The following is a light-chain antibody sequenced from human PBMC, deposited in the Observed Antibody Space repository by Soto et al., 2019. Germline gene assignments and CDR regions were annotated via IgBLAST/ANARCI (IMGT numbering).Light chain of an antibody. Sequence: QSVLTQPPSASGTPGQRGTISCSGSSSNIGTNTVHWYHQLPGTAPKLLIYSNNLRPSGVPDRFSGSKSGTSASLAISGLQSEDEADYYCAAWDDSLSGVVFGGGTKLTVL. CDR1: SSNIGTNT. CDR3: AAWDDSLSGVV. V-gene: IGLV1-44*01. J-gene: IGLJ2*01. CDR2: SNN.